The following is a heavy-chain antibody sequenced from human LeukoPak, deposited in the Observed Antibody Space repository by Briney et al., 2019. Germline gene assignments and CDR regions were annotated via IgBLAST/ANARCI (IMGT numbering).Heavy chain of an antibody. V-gene: IGHV1-2*02. Sequence: ASVKVSCKASGYTFTGYYMHWVRQAPGQGLEWMGWINPNSGGTNYAQKFQGRVTMTRDTSISTAYMELSRLRSDDTDVYYCARDRWGSSWFFDYWGQGTLVTVSS. CDR3: ARDRWGSSWFFDY. D-gene: IGHD6-13*01. CDR2: INPNSGGT. J-gene: IGHJ4*02. CDR1: GYTFTGYY.